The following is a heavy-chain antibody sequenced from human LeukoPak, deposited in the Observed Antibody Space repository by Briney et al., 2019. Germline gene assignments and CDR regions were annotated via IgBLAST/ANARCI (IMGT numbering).Heavy chain of an antibody. CDR1: GFTFSSYA. CDR3: ARGGSYYYDSSGSLDY. V-gene: IGHV3-30-3*01. Sequence: GRSLRLSCAASGFTFSSYAMHWVRQAPGKGLEWVAVISYDGSNKYYADSVKGRFTISRDNSKNTLYLQMNSLRAEDTAVYYCARGGSYYYDSSGSLDYWGQGTLVTVSS. D-gene: IGHD3-22*01. CDR2: ISYDGSNK. J-gene: IGHJ4*02.